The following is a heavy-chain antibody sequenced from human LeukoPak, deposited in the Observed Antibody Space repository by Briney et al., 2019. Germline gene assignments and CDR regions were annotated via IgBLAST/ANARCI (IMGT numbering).Heavy chain of an antibody. CDR2: INHSGST. CDR3: ARDDYGDWGYGMDV. D-gene: IGHD4-17*01. Sequence: SETLSLTCAVYGGSFSGYYWSWIRQPPGKGLDWIGEINHSGSTKYNPSLKSRVTISVDTSKNQFSLKLSSVTAADTAVYYCARDDYGDWGYGMDVWGQGTTVTVSS. CDR1: GGSFSGYY. V-gene: IGHV4-34*01. J-gene: IGHJ6*02.